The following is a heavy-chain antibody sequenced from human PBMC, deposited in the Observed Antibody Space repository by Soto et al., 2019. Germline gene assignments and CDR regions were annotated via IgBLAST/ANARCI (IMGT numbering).Heavy chain of an antibody. CDR2: IKSKTDGGTT. Sequence: EVQLVESGGGLVKPGGSLRLSCAASGFTFSNAWMSWVRQAPGKGLEWDGRIKSKTDGGTTDYAAPVKGRFTISRDDSKNTLYLQMNSLKTEDTAVYYCTTGIYGDYVKDYWGQGTLVTVSS. D-gene: IGHD4-17*01. CDR3: TTGIYGDYVKDY. V-gene: IGHV3-15*01. J-gene: IGHJ4*02. CDR1: GFTFSNAW.